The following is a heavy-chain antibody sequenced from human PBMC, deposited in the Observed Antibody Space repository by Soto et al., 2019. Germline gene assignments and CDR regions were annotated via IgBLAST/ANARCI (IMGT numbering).Heavy chain of an antibody. CDR1: GLTFSSYG. V-gene: IGHV3-30*18. CDR3: AKDRAHMVRGAYYYYYGMDV. J-gene: IGHJ6*02. D-gene: IGHD3-10*01. CDR2: ISYDGSNK. Sequence: GGSLRLSCAASGLTFSSYGMHWVRQAPGKGLEWVAVISYDGSNKYYADSVKGRFTISRDNSKNTLYLQMNSLRAEDTAVYYCAKDRAHMVRGAYYYYYGMDVWGQGTTVTVSS.